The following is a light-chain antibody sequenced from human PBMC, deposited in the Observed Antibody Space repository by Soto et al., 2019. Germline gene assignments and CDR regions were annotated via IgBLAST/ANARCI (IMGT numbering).Light chain of an antibody. CDR1: SSDVGSYNL. CDR2: EGS. CDR3: CSYAGSSTLV. J-gene: IGLJ2*01. Sequence: QSVLTQPASVSGSPGQSITISCTGTSSDVGSYNLVSWYQQHPGKAPKLMIYEGSKRPSGVSNRFSGSKSGNTASLTISGLQAADEDDYYCCSYAGSSTLVFGGGTKVTVL. V-gene: IGLV2-23*01.